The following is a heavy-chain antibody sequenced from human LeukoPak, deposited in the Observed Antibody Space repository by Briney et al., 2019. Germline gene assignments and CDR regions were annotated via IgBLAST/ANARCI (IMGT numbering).Heavy chain of an antibody. V-gene: IGHV3-74*01. J-gene: IGHJ5*02. CDR1: GFTFSNYW. Sequence: GGSLRLSCAASGFTFSNYWMHWVRHPPGEGLVWVSRINSAGSTTNYADSVKGRFTISRDNAKNTVYLQMNSLRADDTAVYYCARVVDEWLSSGGLYPGGQGPLVTVSS. CDR2: INSAGSTT. CDR3: ARVVDEWLSSGGLYP. D-gene: IGHD3-3*01.